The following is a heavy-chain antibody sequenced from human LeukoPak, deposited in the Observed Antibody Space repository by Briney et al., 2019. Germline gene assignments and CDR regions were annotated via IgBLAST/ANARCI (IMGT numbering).Heavy chain of an antibody. V-gene: IGHV1-2*06. J-gene: IGHJ4*02. CDR2: INPNSGGT. D-gene: IGHD3-22*01. CDR1: GYTFTGYY. Sequence: ASVKVSCKASGYTFTGYYMHWVRQAPGQGLEWMRRINPNSGGTNYAQKFQGRVTMTRDTSISTAYMELGRLRSDDTAVYYCARVFYDSSGPFDYWGPGTLVTVSS. CDR3: ARVFYDSSGPFDY.